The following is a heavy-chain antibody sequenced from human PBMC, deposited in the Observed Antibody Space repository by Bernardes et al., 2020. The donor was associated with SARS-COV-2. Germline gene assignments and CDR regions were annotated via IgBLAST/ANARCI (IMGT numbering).Heavy chain of an antibody. CDR3: ARRQLERYPNDAFDI. CDR1: GFSLSNARMG. D-gene: IGHD1-1*01. J-gene: IGHJ3*02. Sequence: VHTLVKPTETLTLTCTVSGFSLSNARMGVSWIRQPPGKALEWLAHIFSNDEKSYSTSLKSRLTISKDTSKSQVVLTMTNMDPVDTATYYCARRQLERYPNDAFDIWGQGTMVTVSS. V-gene: IGHV2-26*01. CDR2: IFSNDEK.